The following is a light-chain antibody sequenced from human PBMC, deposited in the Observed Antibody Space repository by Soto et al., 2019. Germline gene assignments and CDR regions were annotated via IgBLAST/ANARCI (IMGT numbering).Light chain of an antibody. CDR3: QQRANWPWT. V-gene: IGKV3-11*01. Sequence: IVLTQSPATLSFSPGERATLSCRAGQSIAIYLAWYQQKSGQSPRLLIYDTFNRDPGIPDRFSGSGSGTGFTRAVSCLKPEDFGVYYCQQRANWPWTFGEGITVEMK. CDR2: DTF. J-gene: IGKJ1*01. CDR1: QSIAIY.